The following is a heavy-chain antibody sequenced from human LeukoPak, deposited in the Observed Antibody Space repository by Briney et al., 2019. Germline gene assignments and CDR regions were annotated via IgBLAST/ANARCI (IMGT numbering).Heavy chain of an antibody. D-gene: IGHD3-10*02. Sequence: GGSLRLSCATSGFTFTNYAMSWVRQAPGKGLEWVSAISGSASSTYYADSVKGRFTISRDNAKNSLCLQMNSLRAEDTAVYYCAELGITMIGGVWGKGTTVTISS. CDR3: AELGITMIGGV. CDR1: GFTFTNYA. CDR2: ISGSASST. V-gene: IGHV3-23*01. J-gene: IGHJ6*04.